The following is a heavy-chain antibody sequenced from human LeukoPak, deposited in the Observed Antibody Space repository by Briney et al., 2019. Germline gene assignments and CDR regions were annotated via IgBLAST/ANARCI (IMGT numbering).Heavy chain of an antibody. D-gene: IGHD3-10*01. J-gene: IGHJ4*02. V-gene: IGHV1-69*01. CDR2: IIPIFGTT. Sequence: GSSVKVSCKTSGGTFIRYPISWVRQAPGQGLEWMGGIIPIFGTTNYAQKFQGRVTITADESTSTVYMELSRLRSEDTAVYYCATYHGSGSYDLDHWGQGTLVTVSS. CDR3: ATYHGSGSYDLDH. CDR1: GGTFIRYP.